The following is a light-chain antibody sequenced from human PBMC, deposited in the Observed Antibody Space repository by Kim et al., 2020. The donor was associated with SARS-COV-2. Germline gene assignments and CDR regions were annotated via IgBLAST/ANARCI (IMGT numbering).Light chain of an antibody. CDR3: QAWDSSTAV. V-gene: IGLV3-1*01. CDR1: KMGDKY. Sequence: PGQTASMTWLEDKMGDKYAGWYQQKPGPSPVLVIYQDSKRPSGIPERFSGSNSGNPATLTISGTQAMDEADYYCQAWDSSTAVFGGGTQLTVL. CDR2: QDS. J-gene: IGLJ2*01.